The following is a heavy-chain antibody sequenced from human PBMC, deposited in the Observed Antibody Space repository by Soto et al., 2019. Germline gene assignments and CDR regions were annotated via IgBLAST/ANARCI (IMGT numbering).Heavy chain of an antibody. CDR3: AQCLLGVNYYYGMDV. CDR1: GGTFSSYA. Sequence: QVELVQSGAEVKKPGSSVKVSCKASGGTFSSYAINWVRQAPGQGLEWMGGIIPIFGTADYAQKFQGRVTITADESTSTAYMELSSLRSEDTAVYYCAQCLLGVNYYYGMDVWGQGTTVTVSS. CDR2: IIPIFGTA. J-gene: IGHJ6*02. V-gene: IGHV1-69*12. D-gene: IGHD3-16*01.